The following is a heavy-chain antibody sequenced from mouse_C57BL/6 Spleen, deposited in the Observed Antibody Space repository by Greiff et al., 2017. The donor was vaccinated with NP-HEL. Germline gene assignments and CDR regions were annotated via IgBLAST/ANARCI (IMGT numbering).Heavy chain of an antibody. CDR3: ARDSSGPFAY. D-gene: IGHD3-2*02. Sequence: VQLQQPGAELVKPGASVTLSCKASGYTFTSYWMHWVKQRPGQGLEWIGMIHPNSGSTNYNEKFKSKATLTVDKSSSTAYMLLSSLTSEDSAVYYCARDSSGPFAYWGQGTLVTVSA. J-gene: IGHJ3*01. CDR1: GYTFTSYW. CDR2: IHPNSGST. V-gene: IGHV1-64*01.